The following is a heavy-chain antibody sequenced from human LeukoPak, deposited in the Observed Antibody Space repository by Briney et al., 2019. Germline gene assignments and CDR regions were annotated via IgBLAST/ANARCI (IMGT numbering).Heavy chain of an antibody. CDR2: INPNSGGT. CDR1: GYTFTGYY. CDR3: ARVMSGYYSLGAFDI. V-gene: IGHV1-2*02. Sequence: ASVKVSCKASGYTFTGYYMHWVRQAPGQGLEWMGWINPNSGGTNYAQKFQGRVTMTRDTSISTAYMELSRLRSDDTAVYYCARVMSGYYSLGAFDIWGQGTMVTVSS. D-gene: IGHD3-22*01. J-gene: IGHJ3*02.